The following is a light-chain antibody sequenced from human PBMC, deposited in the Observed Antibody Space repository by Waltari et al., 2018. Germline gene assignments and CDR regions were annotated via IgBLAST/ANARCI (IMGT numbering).Light chain of an antibody. J-gene: IGKJ1*01. Sequence: DIQITQSPSWGSPSVGERSTITCRPSQDIRTYLAWYQQKPGKAPKFLTYAASTWQSGVPSRFIGSGSGTEFTLTISGLQPEDFATYFCQQGNNFPPTFGQGTEVEL. CDR2: AAS. V-gene: IGKV1-12*01. CDR3: QQGNNFPPT. CDR1: QDIRTY.